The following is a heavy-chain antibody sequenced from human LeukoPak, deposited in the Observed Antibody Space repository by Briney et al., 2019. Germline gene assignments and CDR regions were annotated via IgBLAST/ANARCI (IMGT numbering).Heavy chain of an antibody. CDR2: LLDSWRT. J-gene: IGHJ4*02. CDR3: ATIRRGSIYGYFDF. CDR1: GASMSTHY. V-gene: IGHV4-59*11. D-gene: IGHD5-18*01. Sequence: TSETLSLTCTVSGASMSTHYWSWLRQPPGKGLEWIGYLLDSWRTKDNPSLQSRVTLSADPSKNQFSLRLTSVTAADTAVYYCATIRRGSIYGYFDFWGQGILVTVSS.